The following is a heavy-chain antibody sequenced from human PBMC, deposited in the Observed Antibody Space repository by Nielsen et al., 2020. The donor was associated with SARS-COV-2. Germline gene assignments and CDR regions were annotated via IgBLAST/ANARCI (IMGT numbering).Heavy chain of an antibody. CDR2: IYSGGSST. CDR3: AKSAELWFGELSSYGMDV. Sequence: GGSLRLSCAASGFTFSSYAMSWVRQAPGKGLEWVSVIYSGGSSTYYADSVKGRFTISRDNSKNTLYLQMNSLRAEDTAVYYCAKSAELWFGELSSYGMDVWGQGTTVTVSS. V-gene: IGHV3-23*03. J-gene: IGHJ6*02. CDR1: GFTFSSYA. D-gene: IGHD3-10*01.